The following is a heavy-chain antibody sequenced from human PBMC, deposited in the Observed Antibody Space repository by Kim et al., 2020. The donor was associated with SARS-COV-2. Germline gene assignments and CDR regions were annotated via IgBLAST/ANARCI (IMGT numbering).Heavy chain of an antibody. D-gene: IGHD7-27*01. Sequence: SVKVSCKASGGTFSSYAISWVRQAPGQGLEWMGGIIPIFGTANYAQKFQGRVTITADESTSTAYMELSSLRSEDTAVYYCARLSRRGTTGDGMDVWGQGTTVTDSS. CDR1: GGTFSSYA. CDR3: ARLSRRGTTGDGMDV. J-gene: IGHJ6*02. V-gene: IGHV1-69*13. CDR2: IIPIFGTA.